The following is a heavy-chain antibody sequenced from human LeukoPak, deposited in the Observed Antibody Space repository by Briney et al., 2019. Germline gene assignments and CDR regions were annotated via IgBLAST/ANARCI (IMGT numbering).Heavy chain of an antibody. CDR2: IYTSGST. D-gene: IGHD3-22*01. Sequence: SETLSLTCTVSGGSISSYYWSWIRQPAGKGLEWIGRIYTSGSTNYNPSLKSRVTMSVGTSKNQFSLKLSSVTAADTAVYYCARVPTGDYYDSREFDYWGQGTLVTVSS. CDR1: GGSISSYY. CDR3: ARVPTGDYYDSREFDY. J-gene: IGHJ4*02. V-gene: IGHV4-4*07.